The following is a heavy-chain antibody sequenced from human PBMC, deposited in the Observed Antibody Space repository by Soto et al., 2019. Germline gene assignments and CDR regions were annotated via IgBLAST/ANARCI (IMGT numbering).Heavy chain of an antibody. CDR3: ARETGSSSSRDYYYYYYMDV. CDR1: GFTFSSYW. Sequence: EVRLVESGGGLVQPGGSLRLSCAASGFTFSSYWMHWVRQAPGKGLVWVSRINSDGSSTSYADSVKGRFTISRDNAKNTLYLQMNSLRAEDTAVYYCARETGSSSSRDYYYYYYMDVWGKGTTVTVSS. CDR2: INSDGSST. D-gene: IGHD6-6*01. J-gene: IGHJ6*03. V-gene: IGHV3-74*01.